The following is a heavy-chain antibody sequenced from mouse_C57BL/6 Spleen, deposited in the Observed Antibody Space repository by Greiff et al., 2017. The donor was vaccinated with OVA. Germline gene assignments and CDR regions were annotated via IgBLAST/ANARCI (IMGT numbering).Heavy chain of an antibody. D-gene: IGHD2-1*01. V-gene: IGHV1-64*01. CDR3: ASNYGNYEAWFAY. CDR2: IHPTSGST. CDR1: GYTFTSYW. J-gene: IGHJ3*01. Sequence: QVQLQQPGAELVKPGASVKLSCKASGYTFTSYWMHWVKQRPGQGLEWIGMIHPTSGSTNYNEKFKSKATLTVDKSSSTAYMQLSSLTSEDSAVYYCASNYGNYEAWFAYWGQGTLVTVSA.